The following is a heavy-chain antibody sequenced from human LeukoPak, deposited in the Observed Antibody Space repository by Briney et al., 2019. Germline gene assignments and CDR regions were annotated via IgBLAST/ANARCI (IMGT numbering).Heavy chain of an antibody. Sequence: PGGSLRLSCVASGFTFSSRDWMTWVRQAPGKGLEWVANIKQDGSEKNYVDSVKGRFTISRDNAKNSLYLQMNSLRAEDTAVYYCARESGSVTSEVDFDYWGQGTLVTVSS. CDR2: IKQDGSEK. D-gene: IGHD4-17*01. CDR3: ARESGSVTSEVDFDY. V-gene: IGHV3-7*01. CDR1: GFTFSSRDW. J-gene: IGHJ4*02.